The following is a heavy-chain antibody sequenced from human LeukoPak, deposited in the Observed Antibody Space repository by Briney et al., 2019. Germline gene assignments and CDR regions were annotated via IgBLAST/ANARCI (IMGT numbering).Heavy chain of an antibody. CDR2: ISSSSSYI. J-gene: IGHJ4*02. CDR1: GFTFSSYS. CDR3: ARANGMTAAFDY. V-gene: IGHV3-21*01. D-gene: IGHD2-2*01. Sequence: GGSLRLSCAASGFTFSSYSMNWVRQAPGKGLEWVSSISSSSSYIYYADSVKGRFTISRDNAKNSLYLQMNSLRAEDTAVYYCARANGMTAAFDYWGQGTLVTVSS.